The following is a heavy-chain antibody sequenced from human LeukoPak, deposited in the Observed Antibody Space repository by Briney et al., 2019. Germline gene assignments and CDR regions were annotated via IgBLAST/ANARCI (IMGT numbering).Heavy chain of an antibody. CDR2: INQSGST. CDR1: SGSFSGYY. J-gene: IGHJ4*02. D-gene: IGHD3-22*01. V-gene: IGHV4-34*01. Sequence: SSETLSLTCAVYSGSFSGYYWSWIRQPPGKGLEWIGEINQSGSTNYNPSLKSRVTISVDTSKNHFSLKLSSVTAADTAVYYCARYAYDSSGYYSFDYWGQGTLVTVSS. CDR3: ARYAYDSSGYYSFDY.